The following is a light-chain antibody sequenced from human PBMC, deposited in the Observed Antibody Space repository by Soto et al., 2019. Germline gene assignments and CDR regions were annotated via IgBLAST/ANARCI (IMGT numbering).Light chain of an antibody. J-gene: IGKJ4*01. CDR2: LGS. Sequence: DIVMTQSPLSLPVTPGESASISCRSSQSLLHSNGKNYLDWYLQKPGQSPQLLIYLGSNRAPGVPDRFSVSGSGTDFALKISRVEAEDVGVYYCMQTLQGPTTFGEGTKVDIK. CDR1: QSLLHSNGKNY. V-gene: IGKV2-28*01. CDR3: MQTLQGPTT.